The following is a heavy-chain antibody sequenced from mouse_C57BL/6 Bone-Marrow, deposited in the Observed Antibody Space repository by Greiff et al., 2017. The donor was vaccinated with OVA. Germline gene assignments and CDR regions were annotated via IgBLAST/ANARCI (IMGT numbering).Heavy chain of an antibody. CDR1: GYTVTSYW. V-gene: IGHV1-50*01. CDR2: IDPSDSYT. CDR3: ARGEDLDY. Sequence: VQLQQPGAELVKPGASVKLSCKASGYTVTSYWMQWVKQRPGQGLEWIGEIDPSDSYTNYNQKFKGKATLTVDTSSSTAYMQLSSLTSEDSAVYYCARGEDLDYWGQGTTLTVSS. J-gene: IGHJ2*01.